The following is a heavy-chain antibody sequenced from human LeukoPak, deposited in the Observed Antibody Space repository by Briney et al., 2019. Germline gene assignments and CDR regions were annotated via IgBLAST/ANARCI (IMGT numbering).Heavy chain of an antibody. V-gene: IGHV4-30-4*01. CDR3: ARVIVVVPAAIRGGRIWFDP. J-gene: IGHJ5*02. CDR2: IYYSGST. D-gene: IGHD2-2*02. Sequence: PSETLSLTCTVSGGSISSGDYYWSWIRQPPGNGLEWIGYIYYSGSTYYNPSLKSRVTISVDTSKNQFSLKLSSVTAADTAVYYCARVIVVVPAAIRGGRIWFDPWGQGTLVTVSS. CDR1: GGSISSGDYY.